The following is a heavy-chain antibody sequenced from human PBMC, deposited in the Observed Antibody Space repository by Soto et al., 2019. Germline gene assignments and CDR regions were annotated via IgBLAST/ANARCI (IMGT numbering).Heavy chain of an antibody. V-gene: IGHV4-31*03. CDR2: IYYSGST. CDR1: GGSISSGGYY. J-gene: IGHJ4*02. D-gene: IGHD2-15*01. CDR3: ARTIYCSGGSCYSGGGDYFDY. Sequence: QVQLQESGPGLVKPSQTLSLTCTVSGGSISSGGYYWSWIRQHPGKGLEWIGYIYYSGSTYYNPYHKSRVTISVDTSKNQCSLKLSSVTAADTAVYYCARTIYCSGGSCYSGGGDYFDYWGQGTLVTVSS.